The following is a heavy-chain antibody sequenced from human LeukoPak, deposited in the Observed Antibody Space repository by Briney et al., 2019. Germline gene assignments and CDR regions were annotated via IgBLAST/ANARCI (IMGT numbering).Heavy chain of an antibody. CDR3: ARVDSAFDY. Sequence: GGSLRLSCTASGFTFSGAWMTWVRQAPGKGLEWVANIREDGTEKNYVDSVKGRFTISRDNAKNSLYLQMNSLRAEDTAVYYCARVDSAFDYWGQGTLVTVSS. J-gene: IGHJ4*02. CDR1: GFTFSGAW. D-gene: IGHD3-9*01. CDR2: IREDGTEK. V-gene: IGHV3-7*01.